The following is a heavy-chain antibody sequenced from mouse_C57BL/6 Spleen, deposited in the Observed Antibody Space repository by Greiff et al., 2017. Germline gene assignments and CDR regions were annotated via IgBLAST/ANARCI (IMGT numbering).Heavy chain of an antibody. CDR1: GYTFTSYW. J-gene: IGHJ3*01. Sequence: VQLQQSGAELVKPGASVKLSCKASGYTFTSYWMQWVKQRPGQGLEWIGEIDPSDSYTNYNQKFKGKATLTVDTSSSTAYMQLSSLTSEDSAVYYCARSEDYWFAYWGQGTLVTVSA. CDR3: ARSEDYWFAY. V-gene: IGHV1-50*01. D-gene: IGHD2-4*01. CDR2: IDPSDSYT.